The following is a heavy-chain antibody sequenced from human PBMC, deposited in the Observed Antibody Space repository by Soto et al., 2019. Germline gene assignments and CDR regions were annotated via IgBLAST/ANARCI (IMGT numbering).Heavy chain of an antibody. CDR1: GGSISSSSYN. V-gene: IGHV4-39*01. D-gene: IGHD3-22*01. CDR2: IYYSGST. Sequence: QLQLQESGPGLVKPSETLSLTCTVSGGSISSSSYNWGWIRQPPGKGLEWIGSIYYSGSTYYNPPLKSRVTISVDTSKNQFSLKLSSVTAADTAVYYCASYSLYYYDSSGYFDYWGQGTLVTVSS. CDR3: ASYSLYYYDSSGYFDY. J-gene: IGHJ4*02.